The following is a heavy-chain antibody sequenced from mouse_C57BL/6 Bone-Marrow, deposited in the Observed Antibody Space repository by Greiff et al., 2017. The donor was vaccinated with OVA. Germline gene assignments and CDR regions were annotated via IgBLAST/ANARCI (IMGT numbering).Heavy chain of an antibody. D-gene: IGHD2-3*01. CDR3: ARHRGRWLPLEY. V-gene: IGHV5-6*02. CDR1: GFTFSSYG. CDR2: ISSGGSYT. Sequence: DVTLVESGGDLVKPGGSLKLSCAASGFTFSSYGMSWVRPTPAKRLEWVATISSGGSYTYYPDSVKGRFTISRDNAKNTLYLQMRILNSEDTTMYYCARHRGRWLPLEYWGQGTTLTGSS. J-gene: IGHJ2*01.